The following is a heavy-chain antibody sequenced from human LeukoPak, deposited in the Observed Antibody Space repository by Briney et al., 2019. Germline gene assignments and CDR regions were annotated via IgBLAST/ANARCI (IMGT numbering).Heavy chain of an antibody. D-gene: IGHD6-19*01. Sequence: GASVKVSCKASGYTFTGYYMHLVRQAPGQGLEWMGWMNPNRGSTGYAQKFQVRVTITRNTSISTAYMELSSLRSEDTAVYYCERGGSGWFDAFDIWGQGTMVTVSS. CDR3: ERGGSGWFDAFDI. V-gene: IGHV1-8*03. CDR2: MNPNRGST. CDR1: GYTFTGYY. J-gene: IGHJ3*02.